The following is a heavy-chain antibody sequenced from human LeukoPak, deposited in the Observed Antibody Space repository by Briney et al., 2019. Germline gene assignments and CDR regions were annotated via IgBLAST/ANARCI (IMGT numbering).Heavy chain of an antibody. D-gene: IGHD6-13*01. CDR1: GFTFSTYG. CDR3: AKHSSSWHYFDY. J-gene: IGHJ4*02. CDR2: ISGSGGGS. Sequence: GGSLRLSCAASGFTFSTYGMSWVRQAPGKGLEWVSAISGSGGGSYFADSVKGRFTISRDNSKNTLFLQMDSLRADDTAVYYCAKHSSSWHYFDYWGQGTLVTVSS. V-gene: IGHV3-23*01.